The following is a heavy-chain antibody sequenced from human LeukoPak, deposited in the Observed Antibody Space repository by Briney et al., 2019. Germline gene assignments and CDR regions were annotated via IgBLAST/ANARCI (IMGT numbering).Heavy chain of an antibody. CDR3: ARGRALLNYYDSSGYSDAFDI. D-gene: IGHD3-22*01. J-gene: IGHJ3*02. CDR2: MNPNSGNT. V-gene: IGHV1-8*01. Sequence: GASVKVSYKASGYTFTSYDINWVRQATGQGLEWMGWMNPNSGNTGYAQKFQGRVTMTRNASISTAYMELSSLRSEDTAVYYCARGRALLNYYDSSGYSDAFDIWGQGTMVTVSS. CDR1: GYTFTSYD.